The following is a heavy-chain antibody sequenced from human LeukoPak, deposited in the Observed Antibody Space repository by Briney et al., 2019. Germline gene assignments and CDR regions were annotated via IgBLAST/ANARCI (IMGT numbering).Heavy chain of an antibody. CDR1: GGSISSSH. V-gene: IGHV4-59*01. Sequence: SEALSLTCTVSGGSISSSHWSWIRQPPGKGLEWIGYIYYSGITNYNASLKSRVTISVDTSKNQFSLNLLSVTSADTAVYYCARGLRWNDYWGQGTLVTVSS. D-gene: IGHD4-23*01. CDR3: ARGLRWNDY. CDR2: IYYSGIT. J-gene: IGHJ4*02.